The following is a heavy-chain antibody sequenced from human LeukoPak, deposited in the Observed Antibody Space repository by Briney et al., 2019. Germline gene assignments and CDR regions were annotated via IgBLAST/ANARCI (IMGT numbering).Heavy chain of an antibody. CDR2: INPNSGGT. Sequence: ASVKVSCKASGYTFTGYYMHWVRQAPGQGLEWMGWINPNSGGTNYAQKFQGRVTMTRDTSISTAYMELSRLRSDDTAVYYCARGRTFPFRFVAAGEVDYWGQGTLVTVSS. J-gene: IGHJ4*02. CDR3: ARGRTFPFRFVAAGEVDY. CDR1: GYTFTGYY. D-gene: IGHD6-13*01. V-gene: IGHV1-2*02.